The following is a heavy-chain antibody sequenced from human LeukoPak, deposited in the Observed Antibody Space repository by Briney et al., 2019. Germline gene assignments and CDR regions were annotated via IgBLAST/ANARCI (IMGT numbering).Heavy chain of an antibody. D-gene: IGHD3-16*01. J-gene: IGHJ3*02. CDR3: ARDWGTLTDGFDI. V-gene: IGHV6-1*01. Sequence: SQTLSLTCGISGDSLSSNRVSWNWVRQSPSRGVEWLGRTYYRSKGYNDYAISVRSRITINPDTSKTQFSLQLNSVTPEDTAVYYCARDWGTLTDGFDIWGQGTMVIVSS. CDR1: GDSLSSNRVS. CDR2: TYYRSKGYN.